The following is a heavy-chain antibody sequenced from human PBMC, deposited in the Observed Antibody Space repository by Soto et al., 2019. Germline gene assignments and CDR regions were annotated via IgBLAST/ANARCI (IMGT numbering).Heavy chain of an antibody. CDR3: AKDVGGPTRFDP. CDR1: GFTFSSYA. CDR2: ISGSGGST. V-gene: IGHV3-23*01. J-gene: IGHJ5*02. D-gene: IGHD6-25*01. Sequence: EVQLLESGGGLVQPGGSLRLSCAASGFTFSSYAMSWVRQAPGKGLEWVSAISGSGGSTYYADSVKGRFTISRDDSKHTLYLQMNSMRAEDTAVYYCAKDVGGPTRFDPWGQGTLVTVAS.